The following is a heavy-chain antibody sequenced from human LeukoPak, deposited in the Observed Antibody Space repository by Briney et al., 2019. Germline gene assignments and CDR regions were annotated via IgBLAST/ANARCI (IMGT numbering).Heavy chain of an antibody. V-gene: IGHV1-8*01. J-gene: IGHJ6*02. CDR2: MNPNSGNT. CDR3: ARGSAGIYYHYGMDV. CDR1: GYTFTSYD. D-gene: IGHD3-10*01. Sequence: GASVKVSCKASGYTFTSYDINWVRQATGQGLEWMGWMNPNSGNTGYAQKFQGRVTMTRNTSISTAYMELSSLRSEDTAVYYCARGSAGIYYHYGMDVWGQGTTVTVSS.